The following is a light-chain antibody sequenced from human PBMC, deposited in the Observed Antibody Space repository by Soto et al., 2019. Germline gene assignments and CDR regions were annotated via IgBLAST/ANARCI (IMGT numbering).Light chain of an antibody. J-gene: IGKJ2*01. CDR1: QGIRSD. V-gene: IGKV1-6*01. Sequence: AIPMTQSPSSLSASVGDRVTITCRASQGIRSDLGWYQQKAGKAPKLLIYAASTLQSGVPSRFTGSGSGTDFTLTISSLQPEDFATYYCLQDYSYPRTFGQGTKLEIK. CDR2: AAS. CDR3: LQDYSYPRT.